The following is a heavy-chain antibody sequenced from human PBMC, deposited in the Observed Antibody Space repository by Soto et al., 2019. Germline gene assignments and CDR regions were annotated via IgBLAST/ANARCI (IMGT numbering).Heavy chain of an antibody. CDR2: IYYSGST. J-gene: IGHJ5*02. Sequence: SETLSLTCTVSGGSISSYYWSWIRQPPGKGLEWIGYIYYSGSTKYNPSLKSRVTISVDTSKNQFSLKLSSVTAADTAVYYCAREGYSSSWYYSGGPVPKYNWFDPWGQGTLVTVSS. D-gene: IGHD6-13*01. CDR1: GGSISSYY. CDR3: AREGYSSSWYYSGGPVPKYNWFDP. V-gene: IGHV4-59*01.